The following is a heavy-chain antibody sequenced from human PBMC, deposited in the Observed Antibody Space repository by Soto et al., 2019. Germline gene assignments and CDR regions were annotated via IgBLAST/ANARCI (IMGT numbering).Heavy chain of an antibody. CDR1: GGSISSGDYY. V-gene: IGHV4-30-4*01. CDR3: ARDKQGGYYFDY. J-gene: IGHJ4*02. D-gene: IGHD5-12*01. Sequence: SETLSLTCTVSGGSISSGDYYWSWIRQPPGKGLEWIGYIYYSGSTYYNPSLKSRVTISVDTSKNQFSLKLSSVTAADTAVYYCARDKQGGYYFDYWGQGTLVTVSS. CDR2: IYYSGST.